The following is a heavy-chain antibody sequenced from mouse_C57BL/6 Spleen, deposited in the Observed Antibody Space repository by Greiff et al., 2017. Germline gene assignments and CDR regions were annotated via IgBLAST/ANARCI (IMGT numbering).Heavy chain of an antibody. CDR3: TRSRTTVVCAY. D-gene: IGHD1-1*01. Sequence: VQLQQSGAELVRPGASVTLSCKASGYTFTDYEMHWVKPTPVHGLEWIGALDPETGGTAYNQKFKGKAILTADKSSSTVYMELRSLTSEYSAVYYCTRSRTTVVCAYWGQGTTLTVSS. CDR1: GYTFTDYE. V-gene: IGHV1-15*01. J-gene: IGHJ2*01. CDR2: LDPETGGT.